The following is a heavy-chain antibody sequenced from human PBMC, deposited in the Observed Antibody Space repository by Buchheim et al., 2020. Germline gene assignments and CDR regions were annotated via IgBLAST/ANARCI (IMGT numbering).Heavy chain of an antibody. CDR3: VRVAGYSSGWNDY. D-gene: IGHD6-19*01. V-gene: IGHV1-18*01. CDR2: VSTFNGNA. Sequence: QVQLVQSGAEVKKPGASVKVSCKASGYTFGSMCIGWVRQAPGQGLEWMGWVSTFNGNAHAAQKFQGRVHMTIDTSTSTAYLELTSLTADDTAVFYCVRVAGYSSGWNDYWGQGTL. J-gene: IGHJ4*02. CDR1: GYTFGSMC.